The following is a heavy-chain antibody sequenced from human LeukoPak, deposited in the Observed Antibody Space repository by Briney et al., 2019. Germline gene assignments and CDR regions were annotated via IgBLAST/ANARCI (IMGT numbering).Heavy chain of an antibody. D-gene: IGHD3-10*01. CDR2: IYYSGST. J-gene: IGHJ3*02. CDR1: GDSISTGGYY. Sequence: SETLSLTCTVSGDSISTGGYYWAWIRQHRERGLEWIGYIYYSGSTHYNPSLQSRVTISVDTSKNQFSLKLSSVTAADTAVYYCARMKGFGGTMVRGPSAFDIWGQGTMVTVSS. CDR3: ARMKGFGGTMVRGPSAFDI. V-gene: IGHV4-31*03.